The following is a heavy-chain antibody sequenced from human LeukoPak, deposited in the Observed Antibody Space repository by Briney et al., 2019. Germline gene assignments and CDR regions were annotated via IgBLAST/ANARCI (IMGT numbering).Heavy chain of an antibody. D-gene: IGHD6-19*01. CDR2: INPSGGST. Sequence: ASVKVSCKASGYTFTSYYMHWVRQAPGQGLEWMGIINPSGGSTDYAQKFEGRVTMTRDTSTSTVYMELSSLRSEDTARYYCARAVAANTHDAFDIWGQGTMVTVSS. CDR3: ARAVAANTHDAFDI. J-gene: IGHJ3*02. CDR1: GYTFTSYY. V-gene: IGHV1-46*01.